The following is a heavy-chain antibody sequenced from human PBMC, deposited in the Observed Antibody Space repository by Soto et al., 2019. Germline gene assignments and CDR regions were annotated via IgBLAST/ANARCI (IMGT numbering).Heavy chain of an antibody. J-gene: IGHJ4*02. CDR2: IKSKSDGETA. V-gene: IGHV3-15*01. Sequence: EVQLVESGGGSVKPGGSLRLSCAASGLTFSNVWMTWVRQAPGKGLEWVGRIKSKSDGETADVAAPVKARFTISRDDSKNTVFLEMNSLKSEDTPLYYCAITAMINRDSSTSFDYWGRGTQVTVSS. CDR3: AITAMINRDSSTSFDY. CDR1: GLTFSNVW. D-gene: IGHD5-18*01.